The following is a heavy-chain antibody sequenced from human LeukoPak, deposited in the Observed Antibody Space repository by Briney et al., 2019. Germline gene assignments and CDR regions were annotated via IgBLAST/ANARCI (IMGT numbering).Heavy chain of an antibody. V-gene: IGHV4-61*08. Sequence: SETLSLTCTVSGGSISSGDYYWTWIRQPPGKGLEWIGYLFYSGSPNYNASLTSRVTISVDTSKNQFSLKLTSVTAADTAVYYCARVGGGSGYYLDHWGQGTLVTVSS. J-gene: IGHJ4*02. D-gene: IGHD3-22*01. CDR1: GGSISSGDYY. CDR3: ARVGGGSGYYLDH. CDR2: LFYSGSP.